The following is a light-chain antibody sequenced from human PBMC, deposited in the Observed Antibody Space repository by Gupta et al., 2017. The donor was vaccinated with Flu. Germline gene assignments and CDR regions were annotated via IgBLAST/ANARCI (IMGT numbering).Light chain of an antibody. J-gene: IGKJ2*01. V-gene: IGKV3-20*01. CDR1: QSVSSSTY. CDR2: GAS. CDR3: QQYGSSPYT. Sequence: EIVLTHSPGTLSLSPGERATLSCRASQSVSSSTYLAWYQQKPGQAPRLLIYGASSRATGIPDRFSGSGSGTDFTLTISRLEPEDFAVYYCQQYGSSPYTFGQGTKLEIK.